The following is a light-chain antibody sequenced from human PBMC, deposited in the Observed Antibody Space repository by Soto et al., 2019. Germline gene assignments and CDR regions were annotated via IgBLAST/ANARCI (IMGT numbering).Light chain of an antibody. V-gene: IGKV1-9*01. CDR2: SAS. CDR3: QQLKTYPYT. Sequence: IQLTQSPSSLSASVGDRVTLTCRASQDINKFLAWFQQTPGKAPKLLVYSASTLHSGVPSRFSGSGSGTDFALTISSLQPEDFATYYCQQLKTYPYTLGQGTRLDIK. J-gene: IGKJ2*01. CDR1: QDINKF.